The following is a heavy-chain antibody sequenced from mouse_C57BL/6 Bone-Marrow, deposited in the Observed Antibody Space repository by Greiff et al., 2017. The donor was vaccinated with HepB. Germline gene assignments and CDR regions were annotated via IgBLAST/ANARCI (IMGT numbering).Heavy chain of an antibody. D-gene: IGHD1-1*02. CDR1: GFSFTSYG. Sequence: VQLVESGPGLVAPSQRLSITCTVSGFSFTSYGVHWVRQPPGKGLEWLVVIWSDGSTTYNSALKSRLSISKDNSKSQVFLKMNSLQTDDTAMYYCARHYGTLYAMDYWGQGTSVTVSS. V-gene: IGHV2-6-1*01. J-gene: IGHJ4*01. CDR2: IWSDGST. CDR3: ARHYGTLYAMDY.